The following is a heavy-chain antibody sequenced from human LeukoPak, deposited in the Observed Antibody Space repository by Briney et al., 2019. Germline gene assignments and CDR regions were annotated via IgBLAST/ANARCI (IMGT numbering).Heavy chain of an antibody. Sequence: SETLSLTCTVSGNSVSGYYWTWIRQPPGKGLEWIGYIYYSGSTNYNPSLKSRVTISVDTSKNQFSLKLSSVTAADTAVYYCARGTLHLGYYYDSSGYPHNSLDPWGQGTLVTVSS. V-gene: IGHV4-59*02. CDR2: IYYSGST. D-gene: IGHD3-22*01. CDR1: GNSVSGYY. CDR3: ARGTLHLGYYYDSSGYPHNSLDP. J-gene: IGHJ5*02.